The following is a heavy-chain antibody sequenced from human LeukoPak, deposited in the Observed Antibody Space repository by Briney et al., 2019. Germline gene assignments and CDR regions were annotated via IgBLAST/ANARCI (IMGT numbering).Heavy chain of an antibody. CDR2: IIPIFGTA. J-gene: IGHJ6*02. V-gene: IGHV1-69*13. CDR3: ARADSSSWLPLYYYYGMDV. Sequence: ASVKVSCKASGGTFSSYAISWVRQAPGQGLEWMGGIIPIFGTANYAQKFQGRVTITADESTSTAYMELSSLRSEDTAVYYCARADSSSWLPLYYYYGMDVWGQGTTVTVSS. CDR1: GGTFSSYA. D-gene: IGHD6-13*01.